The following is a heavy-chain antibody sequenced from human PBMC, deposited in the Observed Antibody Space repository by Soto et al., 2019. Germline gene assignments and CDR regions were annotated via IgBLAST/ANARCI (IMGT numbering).Heavy chain of an antibody. CDR3: ARLCCYYYDSSGYYEMGAFDI. CDR2: IIPIFGTA. V-gene: IGHV1-69*13. Sequence: ASVKVSCKASGGTFSSYAISWVRQAPGQGLEWMGGIIPIFGTANYAQKFQGRVTITADESTSTAYMELSSLRSEDTAVYYCARLCCYYYDSSGYYEMGAFDIWGQGTMVTVSS. D-gene: IGHD3-22*01. J-gene: IGHJ3*02. CDR1: GGTFSSYA.